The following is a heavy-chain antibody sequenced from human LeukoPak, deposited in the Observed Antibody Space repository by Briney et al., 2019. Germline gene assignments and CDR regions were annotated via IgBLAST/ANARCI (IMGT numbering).Heavy chain of an antibody. CDR2: IYTSGST. J-gene: IGHJ6*03. Sequence: SETLSLTCTVSGGSISSGSYYWIWIRQPAGKGLEWIGRIYTSGSTNYNPSLKSRVTISVDTSKNQFSLKLSSVTAADTAVYYCARVHYYYMDVWGKGTTVTISS. CDR1: GGSISSGSYY. V-gene: IGHV4-61*02. CDR3: ARVHYYYMDV.